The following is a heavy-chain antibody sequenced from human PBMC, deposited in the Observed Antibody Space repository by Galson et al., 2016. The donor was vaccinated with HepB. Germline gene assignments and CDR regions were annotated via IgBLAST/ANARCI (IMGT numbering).Heavy chain of an antibody. CDR1: GYSFTSFY. CDR3: ARDITGTLYFDY. Sequence: VSCKASGYSFTSFYLHWLRQAPGQGLEWMGIMNPSGGSAVYAQKFQGRVTMTRDTSTSTMYMELTSLRSEDTAVYYCARDITGTLYFDYWGQGTLVTVSS. CDR2: MNPSGGSA. D-gene: IGHD1-7*01. V-gene: IGHV1-46*01. J-gene: IGHJ4*02.